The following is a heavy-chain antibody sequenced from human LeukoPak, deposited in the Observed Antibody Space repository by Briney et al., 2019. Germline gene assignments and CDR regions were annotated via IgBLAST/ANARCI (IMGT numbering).Heavy chain of an antibody. J-gene: IGHJ6*02. CDR3: ARDHYGSGSYYYYYYGMDV. CDR2: ISSSGSNK. D-gene: IGHD3-10*01. Sequence: GGSLRLSCAASGFTFSSYEMNWVRQAPGKGLEWVSYISSSGSNKYYADSVKGRFTISRDNAKNSLYLQMNSLRAEDTAVYYCARDHYGSGSYYYYYYGMDVWGQGTTVTVSS. V-gene: IGHV3-48*03. CDR1: GFTFSSYE.